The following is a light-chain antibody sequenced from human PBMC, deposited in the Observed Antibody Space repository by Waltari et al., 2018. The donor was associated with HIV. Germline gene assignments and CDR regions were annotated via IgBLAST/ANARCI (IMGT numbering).Light chain of an antibody. J-gene: IGLJ2*01. CDR3: ATWDDSLNGVL. Sequence: SVLTQPPSASGTPGQKVTISCSGSSSNIGSNSVFWYQQLPGAAPNLPIYPDTQRPPGFPDRCSGSKSGTSASLAISGLRSEDEAVYSCATWDDSLNGVLFGGGTNLNVL. V-gene: IGLV1-47*01. CDR1: SSNIGSNS. CDR2: PDT.